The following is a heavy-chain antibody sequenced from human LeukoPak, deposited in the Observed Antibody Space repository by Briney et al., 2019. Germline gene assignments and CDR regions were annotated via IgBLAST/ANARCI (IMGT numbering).Heavy chain of an antibody. CDR2: VSSTSFHI. J-gene: IGHJ4*02. D-gene: IGHD1-26*01. CDR1: GLTFSSYT. Sequence: GGSLRLSCAASGLTFSSYTMNWVRQAPGKGLEWVASVSSTSFHIYYADSVKGRFTISRDNAKNSLYLQLNSLRAEDTAVYYCARDRKVGPLPDKWGQGILVTVSS. V-gene: IGHV3-21*01. CDR3: ARDRKVGPLPDK.